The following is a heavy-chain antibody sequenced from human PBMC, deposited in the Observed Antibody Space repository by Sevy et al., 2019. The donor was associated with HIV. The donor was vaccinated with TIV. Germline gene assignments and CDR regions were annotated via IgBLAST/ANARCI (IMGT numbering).Heavy chain of an antibody. CDR3: AKDILSGYDWEGLDY. J-gene: IGHJ4*02. CDR2: ISWNSGSI. Sequence: GGSLRLSCAASEFTFDDYAMHWVRQAPGKGLEWVSGISWNSGSIGYADSVKGRFTISRDNAKNSLYLQMNSLRAEDTALYYCAKDILSGYDWEGLDYWGQGTLVTVSS. D-gene: IGHD5-12*01. V-gene: IGHV3-9*01. CDR1: EFTFDDYA.